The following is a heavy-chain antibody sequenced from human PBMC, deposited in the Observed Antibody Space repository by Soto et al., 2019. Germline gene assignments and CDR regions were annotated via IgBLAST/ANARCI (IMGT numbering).Heavy chain of an antibody. CDR2: IIPIFGTA. J-gene: IGHJ6*02. CDR1: GGTFSSYA. D-gene: IGHD6-6*01. Sequence: QVQLVQSGAEVKKPGSSVKVSCKASGGTFSSYAISWVRQAPGQGLEWMGGIIPIFGTANYAQKFQGRVTIPAEESTSTAYMELRSLRSEDTAVYSCAFAREQLVDSGYYYGMDVWGQGTTVTVS. CDR3: AFAREQLVDSGYYYGMDV. V-gene: IGHV1-69*01.